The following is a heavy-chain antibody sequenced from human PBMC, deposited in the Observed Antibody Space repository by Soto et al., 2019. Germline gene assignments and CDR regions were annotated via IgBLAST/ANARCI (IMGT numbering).Heavy chain of an antibody. CDR3: ARVSGYDSSGYYHGGESDWYFDL. V-gene: IGHV4-4*02. D-gene: IGHD3-22*01. CDR1: GGSISSSNW. Sequence: QVQLQESGPGLVKPSGTLSLTCAVSGGSISSSNWWGWVRQPPGQGLEWIGEIYHSGSTNYNPSLRRRVTSAEDKSKNQSSLKLSSVTAADAAVEYLARVSGYDSSGYYHGGESDWYFDLWGRGPLVTVSS. CDR2: IYHSGST. J-gene: IGHJ2*01.